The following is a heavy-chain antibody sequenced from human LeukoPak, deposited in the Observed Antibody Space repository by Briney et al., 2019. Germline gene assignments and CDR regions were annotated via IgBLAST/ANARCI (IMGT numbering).Heavy chain of an antibody. CDR2: IYPGDSDT. J-gene: IGHJ6*03. CDR3: SRQQQLGRDGYYYYYMDV. CDR1: GYSFTTYW. D-gene: IGHD5-18*01. Sequence: GESLKISCKGSGYSFTTYWIGWVRQMPGKGLEWMGIIYPGDSDTRYSPSFQGQVTISADKSISTAYLQWSSLKASDTAMYYYSRQQQLGRDGYYYYYMDVWGKGTTVTVSS. V-gene: IGHV5-51*01.